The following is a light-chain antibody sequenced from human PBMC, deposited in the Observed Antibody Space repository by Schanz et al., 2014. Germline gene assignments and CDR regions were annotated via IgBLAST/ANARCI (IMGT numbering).Light chain of an antibody. Sequence: DIVMTQSPDSLAVSLGERATIHCKSSQSLLYSSNNKNYLAWYQQKPGQAPRLIISWATTRESGVPDRFSGSESGTDFTLTISSLQAEDVAVYYCQHYYTTPFTFGPGTKVEIK. CDR2: WAT. CDR3: QHYYTTPFT. V-gene: IGKV4-1*01. J-gene: IGKJ3*01. CDR1: QSLLYSSNNKNY.